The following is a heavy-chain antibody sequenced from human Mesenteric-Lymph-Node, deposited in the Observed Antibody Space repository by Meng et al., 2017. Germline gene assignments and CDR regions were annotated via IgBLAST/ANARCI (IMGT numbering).Heavy chain of an antibody. CDR3: ARGWYSSYYFDY. CDR2: ISAYNGNT. V-gene: IGHV1-18*01. D-gene: IGHD2-15*01. CDR1: GYTFTSYG. Sequence: QVQLVQSGAEVKKPGASVKVSCKASGYTFTSYGISWVRQAPGQGLEWMGWISAYNGNTNYAQKFQGRVTMTSDTSITTGYMELSNLRSEDTAVYYCARGWYSSYYFDYWGQGTLVTVSS. J-gene: IGHJ4*02.